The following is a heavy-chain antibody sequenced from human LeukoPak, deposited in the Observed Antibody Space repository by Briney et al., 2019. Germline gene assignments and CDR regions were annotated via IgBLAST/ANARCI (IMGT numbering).Heavy chain of an antibody. CDR1: GFTVTDNY. V-gene: IGHV3-48*01. D-gene: IGHD4-11*01. Sequence: GGSLRLSCAASGFTVTDNYMNWVRQAPGKGLEWVSYISDTTSTIYYADSVKGRFTISRDNAKNSLHLQMNSLRAEDTAVYFCARSTVTSSYYYMDVWGKGTTVIVSS. CDR2: ISDTTSTI. CDR3: ARSTVTSSYYYMDV. J-gene: IGHJ6*03.